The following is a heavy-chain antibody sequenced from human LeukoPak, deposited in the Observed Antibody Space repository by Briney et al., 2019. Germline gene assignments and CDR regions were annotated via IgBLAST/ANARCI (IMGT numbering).Heavy chain of an antibody. CDR1: GFTFSSYG. CDR2: IWYDGSNK. J-gene: IGHJ4*02. D-gene: IGHD3-3*01. Sequence: GGSLRLSCAASGFTFSSYGMHWVRQAPGKGLEWVAVIWYDGSNKYYADSAKGRFTISRDNSKNTLYLQMNSLRAEDTAVYYCARSITIFGVVIMGSDYWGQGTLVTVSS. CDR3: ARSITIFGVVIMGSDY. V-gene: IGHV3-33*01.